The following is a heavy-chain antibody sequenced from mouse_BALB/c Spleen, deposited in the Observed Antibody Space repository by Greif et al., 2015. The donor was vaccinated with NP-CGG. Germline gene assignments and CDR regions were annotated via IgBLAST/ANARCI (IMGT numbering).Heavy chain of an antibody. CDR2: ISSGGST. J-gene: IGHJ2*01. D-gene: IGHD2-3*01. CDR3: ARGRGYYAYYFDY. V-gene: IGHV5-6-5*01. Sequence: DVKLVESGGGLVKPGGSLKLSCAASGFTFSSYAMSWVRQTPEKRLEWVASISSGGSTYYPDSVKGRFTISRDNARNILYLQMSSLRSEDTAMYYCARGRGYYAYYFDYWGQGTTLTVSS. CDR1: GFTFSSYA.